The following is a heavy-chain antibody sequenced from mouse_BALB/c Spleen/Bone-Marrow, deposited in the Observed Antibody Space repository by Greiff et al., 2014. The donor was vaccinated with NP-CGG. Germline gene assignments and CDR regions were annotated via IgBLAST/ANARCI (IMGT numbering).Heavy chain of an antibody. CDR3: ALYYYGSSGFAY. CDR2: IDPANGNI. V-gene: IGHV14-3*02. D-gene: IGHD1-1*01. J-gene: IGHJ3*01. CDR1: GFNIKDTY. Sequence: EVQLQQSGAELVKPGASVKLSCTASGFNIKDTYMHWVKQRPEQGLEWIGRIDPANGNIKYDPKFQGKATITADTSSNTAYLQLSSLTSEDTAVYYCALYYYGSSGFAYWGQGTLVTVSA.